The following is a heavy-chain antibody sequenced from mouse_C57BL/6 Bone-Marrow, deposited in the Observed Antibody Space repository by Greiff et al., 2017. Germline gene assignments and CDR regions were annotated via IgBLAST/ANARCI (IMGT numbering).Heavy chain of an antibody. CDR2: IHPNSGST. CDR3: ARVADFAY. V-gene: IGHV1-64*01. J-gene: IGHJ3*01. CDR1: GYTFTSYW. Sequence: QVQLKQPGAELVKHGASVKLSCKASGYTFTSYWMHWVKQRPGQGLEWIGMIHPNSGSTNYNEKFKSKATLTVDKSSSTAYMQLSSMTSEDSAVYYCARVADFAYWGQGTLVTVSA. D-gene: IGHD1-1*01.